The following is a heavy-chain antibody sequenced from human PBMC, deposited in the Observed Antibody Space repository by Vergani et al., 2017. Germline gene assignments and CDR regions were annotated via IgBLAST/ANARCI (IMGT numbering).Heavy chain of an antibody. CDR2: ISYDGSNK. V-gene: IGHV3-30-3*01. Sequence: QVQLVESGGGVVQPGRSLRLSWAASGFTFSRYAMHWVRQAPGKGLEWVAVISYDGSNKYYADSVKGRFTISRDNVKNVLFLQMENVRAADTGVYFCARDITASVKSPPHPDWFDPGGQGSLVTVSS. D-gene: IGHD4-17*01. J-gene: IGHJ5*02. CDR1: GFTFSRYA. CDR3: ARDITASVKSPPHPDWFDP.